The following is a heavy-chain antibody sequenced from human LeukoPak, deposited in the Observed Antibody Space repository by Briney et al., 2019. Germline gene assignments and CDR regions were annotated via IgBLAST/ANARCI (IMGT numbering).Heavy chain of an antibody. CDR1: GFTFSSYW. CDR3: ARDSAYCSSTRCYYYYGMDV. D-gene: IGHD2-2*01. Sequence: GGSLRLSCAASGFTFSSYWMSWVRQAPGKGLEWVANIKQDGSEKYYVDSVKGRFTISRDNAKNSLYLQMNRLRAEATAVYYCARDSAYCSSTRCYYYYGMDVWGQGTTVTVSS. CDR2: IKQDGSEK. J-gene: IGHJ6*02. V-gene: IGHV3-7*01.